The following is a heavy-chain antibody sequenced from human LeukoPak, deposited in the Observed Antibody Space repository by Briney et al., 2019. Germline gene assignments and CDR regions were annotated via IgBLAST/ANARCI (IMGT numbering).Heavy chain of an antibody. Sequence: GASVKVSCKASGGTFISYAISWVRQAPGQGLEWMGGIIPILGTANYAQKFQGRVTITADESTSTAYMELSSLRSEDTAVYYCARDYYDSSGYSYYYYGMDVWGQGTTVTVSS. CDR2: IIPILGTA. CDR1: GGTFISYA. D-gene: IGHD3-22*01. V-gene: IGHV1-69*13. J-gene: IGHJ6*02. CDR3: ARDYYDSSGYSYYYYGMDV.